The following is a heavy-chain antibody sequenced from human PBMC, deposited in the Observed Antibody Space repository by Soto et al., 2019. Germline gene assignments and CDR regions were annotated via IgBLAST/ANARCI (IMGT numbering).Heavy chain of an antibody. CDR1: GYSFTNYW. V-gene: IGHV5-51*01. J-gene: IGHJ4*02. Sequence: EVQLVQSAAEVKKPGESLKISCKGSGYSFTNYWIGWVRQMPGKGLEWMGIIYVDDSTTRYSPSFQGQVTISADKSISTTDLQWSSLKASDTAMYYCARRAGGNSGGDFDYWGRGTLVTVSS. CDR2: IYVDDSTT. D-gene: IGHD2-21*02. CDR3: ARRAGGNSGGDFDY.